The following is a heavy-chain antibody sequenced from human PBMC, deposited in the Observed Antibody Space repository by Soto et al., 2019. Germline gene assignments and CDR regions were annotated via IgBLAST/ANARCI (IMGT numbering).Heavy chain of an antibody. Sequence: SETLSLTCAVYGGSFSGYYWSWIRQPPGKGLEWIGEINHSGSTNYNPSLKSRVTIPVDTSKNQFSLKLSSVTAADTAVYYCARSMFYSDANNYSPFEYWGQGTLVTVSS. CDR1: GGSFSGYY. CDR3: ARSMFYSDANNYSPFEY. V-gene: IGHV4-34*01. D-gene: IGHD3-22*01. CDR2: INHSGST. J-gene: IGHJ4*02.